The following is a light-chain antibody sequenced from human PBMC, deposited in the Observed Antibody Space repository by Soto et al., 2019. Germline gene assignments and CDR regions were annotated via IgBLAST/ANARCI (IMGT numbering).Light chain of an antibody. CDR2: DAS. CDR1: QRVSSC. J-gene: IGKJ4*01. V-gene: IGKV3-11*01. CDR3: QQSSNWPLT. Sequence: EIVLTQSPDTLSLSPGERATLSCRASQRVSSCLAWYQQKPGQAPRLLIYDASNRATGIPARFSGSGSGTDFTLTISSLEPEDFAVYYCQQSSNWPLTFGGGTKVEIK.